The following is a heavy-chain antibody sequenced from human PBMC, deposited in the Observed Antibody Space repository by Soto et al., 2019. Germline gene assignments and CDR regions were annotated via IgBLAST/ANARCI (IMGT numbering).Heavy chain of an antibody. D-gene: IGHD3-10*02. CDR2: ISGSGTET. CDR3: TKWHYFCSWSSAGRGIDF. Sequence: GGSLRLSCAASGFTFSNYAMSWVRQAPGKGLEWVSTISGSGTETYYADSVKGRFTISRDNSKSTLFLQMSSLRVEDTAVYYCTKWHYFCSWSSAGRGIDFCGQGSLVTVSA. CDR1: GFTFSNYA. J-gene: IGHJ4*02. V-gene: IGHV3-23*01.